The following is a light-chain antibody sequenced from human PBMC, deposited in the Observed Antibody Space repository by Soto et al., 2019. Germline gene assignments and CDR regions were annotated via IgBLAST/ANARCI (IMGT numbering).Light chain of an antibody. CDR2: TAS. V-gene: IGKV1-27*01. CDR1: QDITNY. Sequence: DIQITQSPSSLSASVGDRVTITCRASQDITNYLAWYQQKPGKLPKLLIYTASSLPSGVPSRFSGSGSGTDFTLTISRLQPEDVETYYCQEYKNAPLTFGGGTKVDIK. J-gene: IGKJ4*01. CDR3: QEYKNAPLT.